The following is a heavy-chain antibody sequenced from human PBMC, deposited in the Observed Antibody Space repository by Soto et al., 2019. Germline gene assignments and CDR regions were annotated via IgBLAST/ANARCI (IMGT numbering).Heavy chain of an antibody. D-gene: IGHD3-22*01. CDR1: VGTFSSYA. CDR2: IIPIFGTA. Sequence: QVQLVQSGAEVKKPGSSVKVSCKASVGTFSSYAISWVRQAPGQGLEWMGGIIPIFGTANYAQKLQGRVTITADESTSTAYMELSSLRSEATSVYYCAREWVYDSSKKLDYWGQGTLVTVSS. CDR3: AREWVYDSSKKLDY. J-gene: IGHJ4*02. V-gene: IGHV1-69*12.